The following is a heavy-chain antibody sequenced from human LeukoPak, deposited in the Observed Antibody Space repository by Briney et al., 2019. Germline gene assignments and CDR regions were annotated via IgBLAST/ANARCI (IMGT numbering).Heavy chain of an antibody. CDR2: IRRSSDYI. J-gene: IGHJ6*02. Sequence: KSGGSLRLSFPASGFTFSDYSMSWVRQAPGKGLEWVSSIRRSSDYIYYAYSVNGRFTSARDNARNSLYLQINSLRAEDPAVYYCARSRSVSNYKGMDVWGQGTTVTVSS. CDR3: ARSRSVSNYKGMDV. V-gene: IGHV3-21*01. CDR1: GFTFSDYS. D-gene: IGHD5/OR15-5a*01.